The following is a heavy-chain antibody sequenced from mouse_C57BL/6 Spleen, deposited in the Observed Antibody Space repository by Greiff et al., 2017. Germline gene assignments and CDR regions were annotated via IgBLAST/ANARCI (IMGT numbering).Heavy chain of an antibody. D-gene: IGHD2-3*01. CDR2: ISSGGSYT. CDR3: ARHEMGGAMDY. J-gene: IGHJ4*01. CDR1: GFTFSSYG. Sequence: EVQLVESGGDLVKPGGSLKLSCAASGFTFSSYGMSWVRQTPDKRLEWVATISSGGSYTYYPDSVKGRFTISRDNAKNTLYLQMSSLKSEDTAMYYCARHEMGGAMDYWGQGTSVTVSS. V-gene: IGHV5-6*01.